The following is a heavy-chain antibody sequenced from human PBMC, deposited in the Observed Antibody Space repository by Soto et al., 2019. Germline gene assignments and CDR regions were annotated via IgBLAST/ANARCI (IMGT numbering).Heavy chain of an antibody. V-gene: IGHV4-34*01. Sequence: PSETLSLTCAVYGGSFSGYSWTWIRQPPGTGLEWIGEINHSGSTNYNPSLKSRVTISVDTSKNQFSLKLTSVTAADTAVYYCASDKITGLFDYWGQGTLVTVSS. D-gene: IGHD2-8*02. CDR1: GGSFSGYS. CDR2: INHSGST. CDR3: ASDKITGLFDY. J-gene: IGHJ4*02.